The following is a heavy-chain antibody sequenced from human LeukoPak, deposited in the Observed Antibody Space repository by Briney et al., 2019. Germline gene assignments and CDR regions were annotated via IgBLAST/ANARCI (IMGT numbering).Heavy chain of an antibody. CDR1: GYTFTSYD. V-gene: IGHV1-8*01. CDR3: ARGFGTMIVVVRDAFDI. D-gene: IGHD3-22*01. J-gene: IGHJ3*02. Sequence: GASVKVSCKASGYTFTSYDINWVRQATGQGLEWMGWMNPNSGNTGYAQKFQGRVTMTRNTSISTAYMELSSLRSEDTAVYYCARGFGTMIVVVRDAFDIWGQGTMVTVSS. CDR2: MNPNSGNT.